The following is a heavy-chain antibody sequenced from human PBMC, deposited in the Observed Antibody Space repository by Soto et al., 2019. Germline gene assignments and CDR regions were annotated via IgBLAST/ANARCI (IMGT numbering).Heavy chain of an antibody. D-gene: IGHD1-26*01. V-gene: IGHV4-39*01. CDR1: GGSISSNHYY. CDR3: ASLSYSGSYYHHPFDY. Sequence: SETLSLTCTVSGGSISSNHYYWGWVRQPPGKGLEWIGTIYCNENTYSNPSLRGRVTISVDTSKNQFSLKLSSVTAADTAVYFCASLSYSGSYYHHPFDYWGQGTLVTVSS. J-gene: IGHJ4*02. CDR2: IYCNENT.